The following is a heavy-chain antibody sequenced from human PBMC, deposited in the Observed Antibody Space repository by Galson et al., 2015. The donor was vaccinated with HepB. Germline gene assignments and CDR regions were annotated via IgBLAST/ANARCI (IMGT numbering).Heavy chain of an antibody. J-gene: IGHJ5*02. CDR2: ISNYNGDT. CDR1: GYIFSNFG. CDR3: ATARYRSSPPDT. Sequence: QSGAEVKKPGASVKVSCKASGYIFSNFGITWVRQAPGQGLEWMAWISNYNGDTDYARKFQGRITLTTGTSTSTAYMDLRSLTSDDTAVYYCATARYRSSPPDTWGQGTLVTVSS. D-gene: IGHD3-16*02. V-gene: IGHV1-18*01.